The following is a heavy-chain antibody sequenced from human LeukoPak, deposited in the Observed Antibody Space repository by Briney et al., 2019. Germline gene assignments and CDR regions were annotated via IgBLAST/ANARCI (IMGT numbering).Heavy chain of an antibody. CDR3: ARILSGSSSSR. CDR1: GGSFSGYC. Sequence: SETLSLTCAVYGGSFSGYCWSWIRQPPGKGLEWIGEINHSGSTNYNPSLKSRVTISVDTSKNQFSLKLSSVTAADTAVYYCARILSGSSSSRWGQGTLVTVSS. CDR2: INHSGST. D-gene: IGHD6-6*01. V-gene: IGHV4-34*01. J-gene: IGHJ4*02.